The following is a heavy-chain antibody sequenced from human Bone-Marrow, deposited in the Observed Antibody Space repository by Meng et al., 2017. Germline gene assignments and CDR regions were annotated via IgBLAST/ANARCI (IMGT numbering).Heavy chain of an antibody. V-gene: IGHV1-24*01. CDR3: ATVRPAYCGGDCYSRFDY. CDR2: FDPEDGET. CDR1: GYTLTELS. Sequence: ASVKVSCKVSGYTLTELSMHWVRQAPGKGLEWMGGFDPEDGETIYVQKFQGRVTMTEDTSTDTAYMELSSLRSEDTAVYYCATVRPAYCGGDCYSRFDYWGQGTLVTVSS. D-gene: IGHD2-21*02. J-gene: IGHJ4*02.